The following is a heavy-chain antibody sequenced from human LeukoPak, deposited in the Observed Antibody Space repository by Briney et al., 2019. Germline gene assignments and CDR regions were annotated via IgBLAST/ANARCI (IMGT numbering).Heavy chain of an antibody. Sequence: PGRSLRLSCAASGFTFSSYALHWVRQAPGKGLEWVAVISYDGRSKKYADPVKGRFTISRDNSKNTLDLQMNSLRAEDTAVYYCARDPPAPETIDYWGQGTLVTVSS. D-gene: IGHD1/OR15-1a*01. CDR1: GFTFSSYA. J-gene: IGHJ4*02. CDR3: ARDPPAPETIDY. V-gene: IGHV3-30*04. CDR2: ISYDGRSK.